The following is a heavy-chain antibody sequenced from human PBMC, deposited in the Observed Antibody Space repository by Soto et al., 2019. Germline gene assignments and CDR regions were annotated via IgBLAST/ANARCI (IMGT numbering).Heavy chain of an antibody. CDR2: IYYSGST. CDR3: ARAPLAYCGGDCYSSFDY. CDR1: GGSISSGGYY. J-gene: IGHJ4*02. D-gene: IGHD2-21*02. V-gene: IGHV4-31*03. Sequence: SETLSLTCTVSGGSISSGGYYWSWIRQHPGKGLEWIGYIYYSGSTYYNPSLKSRVTISVDTSKNQFSLKLSSVTAADTAVYYCARAPLAYCGGDCYSSFDYWGQGTLVTVSS.